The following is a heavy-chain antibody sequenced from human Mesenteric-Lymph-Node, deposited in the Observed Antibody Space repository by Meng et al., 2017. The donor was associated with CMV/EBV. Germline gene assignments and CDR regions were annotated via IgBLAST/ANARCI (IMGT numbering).Heavy chain of an antibody. CDR1: GGSIRSDS. V-gene: IGHV4-59*01. CDR2: VDHSGYT. J-gene: IGHJ5*02. Sequence: SETLSLTCTVSGGSIRSDSWSWIRQPPGKGLEFIGYVDHSGYTKYNPSLKSRVTISIDTSNAQISLELASVTAADTPVYFWARTSGCISDVCYSANWFDPWGQGTLVTVSS. CDR3: ARTSGCISDVCYSANWFDP. D-gene: IGHD2-21*01.